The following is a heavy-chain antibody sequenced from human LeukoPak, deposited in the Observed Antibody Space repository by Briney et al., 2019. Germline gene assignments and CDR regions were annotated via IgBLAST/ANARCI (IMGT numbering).Heavy chain of an antibody. V-gene: IGHV3-23*01. CDR2: ISGSGGST. D-gene: IGHD6-13*01. CDR1: GFTFSSYG. J-gene: IGHJ4*02. CDR3: AISPRIAAAGTLDY. Sequence: GGTLRLSCAASGFTFSSYGMSWVRQAPGKGLEWVSAISGSGGSTYYADSVKGRFTISRDNSKNTLYLQMNSLRAEDTAVYYCAISPRIAAAGTLDYWGQGTLVTVSS.